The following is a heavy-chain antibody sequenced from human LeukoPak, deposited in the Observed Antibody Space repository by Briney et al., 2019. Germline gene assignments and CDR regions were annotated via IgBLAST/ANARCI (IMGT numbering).Heavy chain of an antibody. V-gene: IGHV3-23*01. J-gene: IGHJ6*02. D-gene: IGHD2-8*02. CDR3: AKGPWSYFYTMDV. CDR1: GFTFSNYA. CDR2: ISDSSGNT. Sequence: GGSLRLSCAASGFTFSNYAMSWVRQAPGKGLEWVSAISDSSGNTYCADSVKGRFTISRDNSKNTLYLQMNSLRAEDTAVYYCAKGPWSYFYTMDVWGQGTTVTVSS.